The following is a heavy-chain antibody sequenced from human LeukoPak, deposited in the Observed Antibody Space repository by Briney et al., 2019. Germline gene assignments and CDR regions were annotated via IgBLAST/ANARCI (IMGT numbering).Heavy chain of an antibody. CDR1: GFTFSSYA. Sequence: PGGSLRLSCSASGFTFSSYAMHWVRQAPGKGLEYVSAISSNGGSTYYADSVKGRFTISRDNSKNTLYLQMSSLRADDTAVYYCVSCSSTNYYYYGMDVWGQGTTVTVSS. J-gene: IGHJ6*02. CDR2: ISSNGGST. V-gene: IGHV3-64D*06. CDR3: VSCSSTNYYYYGMDV. D-gene: IGHD3-10*02.